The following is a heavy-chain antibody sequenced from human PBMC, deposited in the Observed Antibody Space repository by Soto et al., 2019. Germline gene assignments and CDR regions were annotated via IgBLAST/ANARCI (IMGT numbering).Heavy chain of an antibody. Sequence: EVQLVESGGGLAQPGGSLRLSCAASGLIFSNYKMHWVRQAPGKGLVWVSRISTDGSITDYADSVKGRFTVSRDNAKNTLYLQMNSLRADDTAVYYCARDTNGLHYWGQGTLVTVSS. CDR1: GLIFSNYK. CDR2: ISTDGSIT. J-gene: IGHJ4*02. CDR3: ARDTNGLHY. D-gene: IGHD2-8*01. V-gene: IGHV3-74*01.